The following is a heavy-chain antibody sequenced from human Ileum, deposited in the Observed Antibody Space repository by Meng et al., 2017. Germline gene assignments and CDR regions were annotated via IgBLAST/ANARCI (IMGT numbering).Heavy chain of an antibody. Sequence: QVPVQESGPGLVRPSETLSLICTVSGGSVSTSDYQWGWIRQPPGKGLEWIGYAGTNYNPSLKSRVTISVDTSKRQFSLKLTSVTAADTAVYYCARDHWGSLDYWGQGILVTASS. J-gene: IGHJ4*02. CDR1: GGSVSTSDYQ. D-gene: IGHD7-27*01. V-gene: IGHV4-61*08. CDR2: AGT. CDR3: ARDHWGSLDY.